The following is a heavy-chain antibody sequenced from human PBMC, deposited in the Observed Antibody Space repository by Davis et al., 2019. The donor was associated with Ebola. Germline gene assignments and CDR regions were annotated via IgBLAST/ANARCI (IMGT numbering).Heavy chain of an antibody. Sequence: SVKVSCKASGYTFTGYYIHWVRQAPEQGLEWMGWINPNSGGTNYAQKFQGRVTMTRDTSITTDYMELNRLRSDDTAVHYCARDGSTADQDSVELDYCGQGPLVTVSS. V-gene: IGHV1-2*02. CDR2: INPNSGGT. D-gene: IGHD1-1*01. J-gene: IGHJ4*02. CDR3: ARDGSTADQDSVELDY. CDR1: GYTFTGYY.